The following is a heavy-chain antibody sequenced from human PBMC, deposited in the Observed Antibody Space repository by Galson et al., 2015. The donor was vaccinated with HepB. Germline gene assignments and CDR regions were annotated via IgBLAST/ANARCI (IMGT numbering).Heavy chain of an antibody. D-gene: IGHD1-26*01. CDR2: IWHDGSNK. CDR3: ARDQSPTDRHTGNYFDYYYFYGIDI. CDR1: GFTFNSFG. J-gene: IGHJ6*02. V-gene: IGHV3-33*01. Sequence: SLRLSCAASGFTFNSFGMHWVRQAPAKGLEWVAVIWHDGSNKYYADSVKGRFTISRDNSKNTLYLQMSSLRAENTAVYYCARDQSPTDRHTGNYFDYYYFYGIDIWGQGTTVTVSS.